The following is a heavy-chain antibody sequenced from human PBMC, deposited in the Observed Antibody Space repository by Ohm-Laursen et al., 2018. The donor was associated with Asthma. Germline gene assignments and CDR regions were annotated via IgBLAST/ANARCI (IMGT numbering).Heavy chain of an antibody. D-gene: IGHD4-17*01. CDR2: ISDDGRNK. V-gene: IGHV3-30*04. Sequence: SLRLSCTASGFTFSNYAIHWVRQAPGKGLEWVAVISDDGRNKYYADSVKGRFTISRDNSKNTLYLQMNSLRAEDTAVYYCARGGDPTYSNFYYYGMDVWGRGTTVTVSS. CDR1: GFTFSNYA. CDR3: ARGGDPTYSNFYYYGMDV. J-gene: IGHJ6*02.